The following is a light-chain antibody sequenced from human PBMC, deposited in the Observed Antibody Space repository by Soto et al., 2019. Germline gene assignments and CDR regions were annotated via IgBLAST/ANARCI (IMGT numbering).Light chain of an antibody. CDR1: QSITTY. CDR2: AAS. CDR3: QQGYSAPST. V-gene: IGKV1-39*01. J-gene: IGKJ1*01. Sequence: DIQMTQSPSSLSASVGDRVTITCRASQSITTYLHWYQQKPGKAPNLLIYAASNLQSEAPSRFSGSRSGTDFTLTINSLQPEDFATYYCQQGYSAPSTFSQGTKVAIK.